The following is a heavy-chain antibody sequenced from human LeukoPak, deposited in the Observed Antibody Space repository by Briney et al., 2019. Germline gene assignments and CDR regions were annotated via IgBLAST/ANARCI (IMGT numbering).Heavy chain of an antibody. CDR3: ARASYPTKDYYYYGMDV. J-gene: IGHJ6*02. CDR1: GFTFSSYW. CDR2: IKQDGSEK. Sequence: GGSLRLSCAASGFTFSSYWMSWVRQAPGKGLEWVANIKQDGSEKYYVDSVKGRFTISRDNAKNSPYLQMNSLRAEDTAVYYCARASYPTKDYYYYGMDVWGQGTTVTVSS. V-gene: IGHV3-7*03.